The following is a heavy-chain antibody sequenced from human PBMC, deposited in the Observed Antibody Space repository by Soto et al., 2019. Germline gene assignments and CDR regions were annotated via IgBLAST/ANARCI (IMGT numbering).Heavy chain of an antibody. V-gene: IGHV2-5*02. CDR1: GFSLSTDDVG. D-gene: IGHD6-6*01. CDR2: FYWDDDK. J-gene: IGHJ4*02. CDR3: ARSKYSISSFDY. Sequence: GSGPTLVNPTQTLTLTCTFSGFSLSTDDVGVGWIRQPPGKAMDWLAVFYWDDDKRYSPSLKSRLTISKDTSKNQLLLTMTNMDPVDTATYFCARSKYSISSFDYWGQGALVTVSS.